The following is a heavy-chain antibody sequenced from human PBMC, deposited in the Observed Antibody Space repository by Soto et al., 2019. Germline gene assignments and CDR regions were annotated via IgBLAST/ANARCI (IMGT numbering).Heavy chain of an antibody. V-gene: IGHV2-26*01. CDR1: GLSITDSEMG. D-gene: IGHD4-17*01. J-gene: IGHJ5*02. CDR3: ARRLLTVAVSPWFDP. CDR2: IDSSGEK. Sequence: QVTLKESGPVLVTPTETLTLRCTVSGLSITDSEMGVSWIRQPPGQPLEWLAPIDSSGEKSYRTFLKRRLAISKDTSKSQIVLTMTNMDPADTATYYWARRLLTVAVSPWFDPWGQGIPGTVSS.